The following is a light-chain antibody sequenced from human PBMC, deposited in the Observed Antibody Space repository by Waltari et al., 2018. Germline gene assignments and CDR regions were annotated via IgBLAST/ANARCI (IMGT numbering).Light chain of an antibody. CDR1: LPQIESNT. J-gene: IGLJ3*02. CDR3: AGWDDSLNGPV. V-gene: IGLV1-44*01. CDR2: GDN. Sequence: QSVLTQPPSASATPGQRVTISCSGSLPQIESNTVNGYRQLPGTPPKLLIHGDNQRPSGVPDRFSGSKSGTSASLAISGLQSADEADYYCAGWDDSLNGPVFGGGTKLTVL.